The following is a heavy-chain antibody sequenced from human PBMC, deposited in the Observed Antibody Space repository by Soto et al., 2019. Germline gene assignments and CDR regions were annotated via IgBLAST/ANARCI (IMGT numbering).Heavy chain of an antibody. V-gene: IGHV1-69*12. D-gene: IGHD1-26*01. J-gene: IGHJ4*01. CDR2: IIPIFGIS. CDR1: GGAFSNYA. Sequence: QVQLVQSGAEVKKPGSSVKVSCTASGGAFSNYAISWVRQAPGQGLEWMGGIIPIFGISNYAQKFQGRVTITADESTSTAYMDLSSLRSEDTAVYYCAREAWGVGTTTSDYWGHGTLVTVSS. CDR3: AREAWGVGTTTSDY.